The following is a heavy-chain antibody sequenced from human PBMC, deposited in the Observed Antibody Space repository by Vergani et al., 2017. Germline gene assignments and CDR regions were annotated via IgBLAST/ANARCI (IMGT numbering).Heavy chain of an antibody. Sequence: EVQLVESGGGLVQPGGSLRLSCAASGFTFSSYWMSWVRQAPGKGLEWVANIKQDGSEKYYVDSVKGRLTISRDNATNSLYLQMNSLRAEDTAVYYCARDTSIFGLVIFLYGMDVWGQGTTVTVSS. D-gene: IGHD3-3*01. CDR1: GFTFSSYW. V-gene: IGHV3-7*01. CDR2: IKQDGSEK. J-gene: IGHJ6*02. CDR3: ARDTSIFGLVIFLYGMDV.